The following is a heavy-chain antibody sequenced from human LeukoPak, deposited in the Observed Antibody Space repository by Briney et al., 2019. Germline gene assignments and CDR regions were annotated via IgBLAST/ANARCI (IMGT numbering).Heavy chain of an antibody. V-gene: IGHV4-61*02. Sequence: SETLSLTCTVSGGSISSGSYYWSWIRQPAGKGLEWIGRIYTSGSTNYNPSLKSRVTISVDTSKNLFSLKLSSVTAADTAVYYCARDQGFYPNWGQGTLVTVSS. CDR2: IYTSGST. CDR1: GGSISSGSYY. CDR3: ARDQGFYPN. J-gene: IGHJ4*02.